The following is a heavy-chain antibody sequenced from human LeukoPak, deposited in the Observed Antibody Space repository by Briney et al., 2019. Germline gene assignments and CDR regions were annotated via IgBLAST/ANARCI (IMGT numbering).Heavy chain of an antibody. CDR3: ARGVGGDPPYYYYYYMDV. Sequence: SETLSLTCTVSSGSISNYYWSWIRQPAGKGLEWIGHIYTSGSTNYNPSLKSRVTMSVDTSKHQFSLKLTSVTAADTAVYYCARGVGGDPPYYYYYYMDVWGKGTTVTISS. V-gene: IGHV4-4*07. CDR2: IYTSGST. J-gene: IGHJ6*03. CDR1: SGSISNYY. D-gene: IGHD2-21*01.